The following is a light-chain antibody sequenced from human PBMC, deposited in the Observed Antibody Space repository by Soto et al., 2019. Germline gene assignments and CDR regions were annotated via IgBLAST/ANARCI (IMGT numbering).Light chain of an antibody. CDR1: QSVRSSY. V-gene: IGKV3-20*01. Sequence: EIVLTQSPGTLSLSPGERATLACRASQSVRSSYLAWYQQKPGQAPRLLIYGASTRVTGIPDRFSGSGSGTDFTLTISRLEPEDFAVYYCQQYGSSPRFTFGPGTKVDIK. CDR3: QQYGSSPRFT. J-gene: IGKJ3*01. CDR2: GAS.